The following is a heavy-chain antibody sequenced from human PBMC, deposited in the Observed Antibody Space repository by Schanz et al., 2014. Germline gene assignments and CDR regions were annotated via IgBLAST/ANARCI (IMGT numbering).Heavy chain of an antibody. V-gene: IGHV3-23*04. CDR2: FIYIGGNT. J-gene: IGHJ4*02. D-gene: IGHD1-1*01. Sequence: EVQLVESGGGLVQPGGSLRLSCAASGFTFSSYAMIWVRQAPGKGLEWVSFIYIGGNTYYADSVKGRFTISRDNAKNSLYLEMNSLRAEDTALYYCARDRRNADLDYWGQGTLVTVSS. CDR1: GFTFSSYA. CDR3: ARDRRNADLDY.